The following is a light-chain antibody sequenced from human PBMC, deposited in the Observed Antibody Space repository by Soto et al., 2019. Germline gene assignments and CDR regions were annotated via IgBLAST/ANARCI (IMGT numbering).Light chain of an antibody. V-gene: IGLV2-14*01. CDR3: SSYTRSSTLVV. Sequence: QSALTQPASVSGSPGQSITISCTGTSSDVGGYNYVSWYQQHPGKAPKLMIYEVSNRPSGVSNRSSGSKSGNTASLTISGLQAEDEADYYCSSYTRSSTLVVFGGGTQLTVL. CDR2: EVS. CDR1: SSDVGGYNY. J-gene: IGLJ2*01.